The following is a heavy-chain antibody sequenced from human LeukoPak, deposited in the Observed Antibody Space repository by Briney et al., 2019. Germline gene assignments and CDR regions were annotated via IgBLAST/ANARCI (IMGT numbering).Heavy chain of an antibody. CDR2: IYYSETA. J-gene: IGHJ4*02. D-gene: IGHD3-22*01. CDR3: ARGPHTGVNYYDSSGYYY. Sequence: SETLSLTCTVSGGSISRNYWNWIRQPPGKGLEWIGNIYYSETANYNPSLKSRVTISVDTSKNQFSLKLSSVTAADTAVYYCARGPHTGVNYYDSSGYYYWGQGTLVTVSS. V-gene: IGHV4-59*12. CDR1: GGSISRNY.